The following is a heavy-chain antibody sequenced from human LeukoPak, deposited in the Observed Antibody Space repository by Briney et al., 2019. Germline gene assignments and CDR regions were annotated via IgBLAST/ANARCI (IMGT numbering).Heavy chain of an antibody. CDR2: IIPIFGTA. J-gene: IGHJ6*03. CDR1: GGTFSSYA. V-gene: IGHV1-69*13. CDR3: ARAGDCSSTSCYYYYYMDV. D-gene: IGHD2-2*01. Sequence: GASVKVSCKASGGTFSSYAISWVRQAPGQGLEWMGGIIPIFGTANYAQKFQGRVTITADESTSTAYVELSSLRSEDTAVYYCARAGDCSSTSCYYYYYMDVWGKGTTVTVSS.